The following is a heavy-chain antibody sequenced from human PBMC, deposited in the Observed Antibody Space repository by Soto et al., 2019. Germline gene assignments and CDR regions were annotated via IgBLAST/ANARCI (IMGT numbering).Heavy chain of an antibody. V-gene: IGHV3-23*01. D-gene: IGHD3-10*01. CDR1: GFTFSSYA. J-gene: IGHJ4*02. CDR3: AKALGGSGSYFLFDY. Sequence: EVQLLESGGGLVQPGGSLRLSCAASGFTFSSYAMSWVRQAPGKGLEWVSAISGSGGSTYYADSVKGRFTISRDNSKNTLYRQMNSLRAEDTAVYYCAKALGGSGSYFLFDYWGQGTLVTVSS. CDR2: ISGSGGST.